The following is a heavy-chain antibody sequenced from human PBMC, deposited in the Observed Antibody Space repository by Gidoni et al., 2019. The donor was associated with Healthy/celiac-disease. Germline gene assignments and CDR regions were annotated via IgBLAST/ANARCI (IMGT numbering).Heavy chain of an antibody. D-gene: IGHD3-3*01. Sequence: RLSCAASGFTFSSYSMNWVRQAPGKGLEWVSYISSSSSTIYYADSVKGRFTISRDNAKNSLYLQMNSLRDEDTAVYYCARGGYYDFWSGYYAASYYYYMDVWGKGTTVTVSS. V-gene: IGHV3-48*02. CDR2: ISSSSSTI. J-gene: IGHJ6*03. CDR1: GFTFSSYS. CDR3: ARGGYYDFWSGYYAASYYYYMDV.